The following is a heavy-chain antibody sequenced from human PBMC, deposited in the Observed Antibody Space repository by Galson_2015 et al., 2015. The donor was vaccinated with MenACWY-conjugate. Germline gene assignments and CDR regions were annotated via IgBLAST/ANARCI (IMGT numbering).Heavy chain of an antibody. CDR3: ARRHCSSGSCFFDY. V-gene: IGHV4-59*12. CDR2: IYYGGTT. Sequence: SETLSLTCTVSGGSISSYYLSWIRQPPGKGLEWIGYIYYGGTTKYNPSLKSRVTISADASKTQFSLRLNSETAADTAVYYCARRHCSSGSCFFDYWGQGSLVTVSS. D-gene: IGHD2-15*01. J-gene: IGHJ4*02. CDR1: GGSISSYY.